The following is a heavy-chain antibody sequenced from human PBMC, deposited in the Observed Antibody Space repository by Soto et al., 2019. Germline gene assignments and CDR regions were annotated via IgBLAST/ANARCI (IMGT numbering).Heavy chain of an antibody. V-gene: IGHV5-51*01. CDR2: FYPGDFDI. CDR1: GYKFIDYW. CDR3: ARASGGEYYDSRQYYYSY. D-gene: IGHD3-22*01. J-gene: IGHJ4*02. Sequence: GESLKISCQASGYKFIDYWIGWVRQVPGKGLEWMGSFYPGDFDIKYSPSFRGQVTISVDKSTTTAYLQWSSLKDSDTAMYYCARASGGEYYDSRQYYYSYWGQGTLVTVSS.